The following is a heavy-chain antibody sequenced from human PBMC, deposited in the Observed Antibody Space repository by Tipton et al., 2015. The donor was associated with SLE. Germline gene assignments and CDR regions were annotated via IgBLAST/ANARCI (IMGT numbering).Heavy chain of an antibody. V-gene: IGHV4-38-2*02. J-gene: IGHJ3*02. Sequence: TLSITCTVSGFSIRSGYYWGCVRQPPGKGLEWIASIFHRGSTFYNPSLKSRLTISVDKSKNQFSLKLSSVTAADTAVYYCASERGNAFDIWGQGTMVTVSS. CDR1: GFSIRSGYY. CDR3: ASERGNAFDI. D-gene: IGHD3-10*01. CDR2: IFHRGST.